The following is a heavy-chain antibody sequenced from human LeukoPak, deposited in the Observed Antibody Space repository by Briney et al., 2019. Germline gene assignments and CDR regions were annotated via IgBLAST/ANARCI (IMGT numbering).Heavy chain of an antibody. CDR3: ARLHWESGGIYFYYYMNV. Sequence: ASVKVSCKASGYTFTSYDINWVRQAPGQGLEWMASMNPNNGNTAYARKFQGRVTMTRDTSIGTAYLELSALRSEDTAVYYCARLHWESGGIYFYYYMNVWGKGTTVTVSS. D-gene: IGHD3-16*01. J-gene: IGHJ6*03. CDR2: MNPNNGNT. CDR1: GYTFTSYD. V-gene: IGHV1-8*01.